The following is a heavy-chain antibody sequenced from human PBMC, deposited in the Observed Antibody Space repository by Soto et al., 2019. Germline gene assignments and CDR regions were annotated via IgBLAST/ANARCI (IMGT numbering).Heavy chain of an antibody. J-gene: IGHJ5*02. CDR3: ARGLYYYDSSGYTWFDP. CDR1: GGPISSSSYY. V-gene: IGHV4-39*01. CDR2: IYYSGST. Sequence: PSETLSLTCTVSGGPISSSSYYWGWIRQPPGKGLEWIGSIYYSGSTYYNPSLKSRVTISVDTSKNQFSLKLSSVTAADTAVYFCARGLYYYDSSGYTWFDPWGQGTLVTVSS. D-gene: IGHD3-22*01.